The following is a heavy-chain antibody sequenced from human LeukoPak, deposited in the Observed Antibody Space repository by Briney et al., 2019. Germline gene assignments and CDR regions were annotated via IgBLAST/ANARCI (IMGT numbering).Heavy chain of an antibody. V-gene: IGHV4-59*01. D-gene: IGHD6-13*01. Sequence: SETLSLTCTVSGGSISSYYWSWIRQPPGKGLEWIGYIYYSGSTNYNPSLKSRVTTSVDTSKNQFSLKLSSVTAADTAVYYCARGDIAAQTPFDYWGQGTLVTVSS. CDR3: ARGDIAAQTPFDY. CDR2: IYYSGST. J-gene: IGHJ4*02. CDR1: GGSISSYY.